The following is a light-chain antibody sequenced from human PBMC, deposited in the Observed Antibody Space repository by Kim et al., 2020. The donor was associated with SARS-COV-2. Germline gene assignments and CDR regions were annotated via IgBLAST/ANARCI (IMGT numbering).Light chain of an antibody. CDR2: VGTGGIVG. CDR1: SGYSNYK. CDR3: GADHGSPRV. Sequence: QPVLTQPPSASASLGASVTLTCTLSSGYSNYKVDWYQQRPGKGPRFVMRVGTGGIVGSKGDGIPDRFSVLGSGLNRYLTIKNIQEEDESDYHCGADHGSPRVFGGGTKLTVL. J-gene: IGLJ3*02. V-gene: IGLV9-49*01.